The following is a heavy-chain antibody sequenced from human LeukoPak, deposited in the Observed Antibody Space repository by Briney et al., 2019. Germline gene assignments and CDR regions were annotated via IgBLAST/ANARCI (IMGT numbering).Heavy chain of an antibody. D-gene: IGHD4/OR15-4a*01. V-gene: IGHV4-39*01. J-gene: IGHJ5*01. CDR2: VYYGRTT. Sequence: SETLSLTCTVSAASISSSSHHWGWIRQSPGKGLEWIGSVYYGRTTYYSPSLDSRVTISLDASANQFSLQLNSVTAADTAVYYCVRHDGRGGATMGAFDSWGQGSLVTVSS. CDR3: VRHDGRGGATMGAFDS. CDR1: AASISSSSHH.